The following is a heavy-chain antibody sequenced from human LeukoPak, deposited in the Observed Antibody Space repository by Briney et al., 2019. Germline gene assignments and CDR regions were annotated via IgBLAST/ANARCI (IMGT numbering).Heavy chain of an antibody. J-gene: IGHJ4*02. D-gene: IGHD2-2*01. V-gene: IGHV5-51*01. CDR3: ARHPLDLYQLNKMGFDY. CDR2: IYPGDSDT. Sequence: GESLKISCKGSGYSFTSYWIGWVRQMPGKGLEWMGIIYPGDSDTRYSPSFQGQVTISADKSISTAYLQWSSLKASDTAMYYCARHPLDLYQLNKMGFDYWGQGTLVTVSS. CDR1: GYSFTSYW.